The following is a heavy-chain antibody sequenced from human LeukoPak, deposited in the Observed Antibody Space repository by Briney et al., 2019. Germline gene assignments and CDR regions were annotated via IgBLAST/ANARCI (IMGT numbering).Heavy chain of an antibody. Sequence: GGSLRLSCAAAGFSFGSYAMSWVRQAPGRGLKWVSGISDNGGGTYYGDSVKGRFTISRDNSKNMLYLQMNGLRAEDTALYYCAKERSTVGTPLFDNWGQGILVTVSS. CDR2: ISDNGGGT. CDR3: AKERSTVGTPLFDN. D-gene: IGHD2-15*01. V-gene: IGHV3-23*01. CDR1: GFSFGSYA. J-gene: IGHJ4*02.